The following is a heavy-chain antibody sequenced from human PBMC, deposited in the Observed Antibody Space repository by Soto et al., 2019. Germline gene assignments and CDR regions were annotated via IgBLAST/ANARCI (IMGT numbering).Heavy chain of an antibody. CDR3: ARRYGVYFDY. D-gene: IGHD4-17*01. CDR2: IYYSGST. CDR1: GGSISSYY. V-gene: IGHV4-59*08. Sequence: SETLSLTCTVSGGSISSYYWSWIRQPPGEGLEWIGYIYYSGSTNYNPSLKSRVTISVDASKNQFSLKLSSVTAADTAVYYCARRYGVYFDYWGQGTLVTVS. J-gene: IGHJ4*02.